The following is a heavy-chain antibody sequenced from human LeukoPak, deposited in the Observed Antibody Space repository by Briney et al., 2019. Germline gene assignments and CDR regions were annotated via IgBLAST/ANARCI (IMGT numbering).Heavy chain of an antibody. CDR1: GYTFTDYF. J-gene: IGHJ5*01. CDR3: ARMALDGGDSIGFDS. Sequence: ASVKVSCKASGYTFTDYFIHWVRQAPGQGLEWMGWINPNIGDASYAQKFQDRVTMTRDRSINTAYMELSRLTSDDTAVYCCARMALDGGDSIGFDSWGRGTLVTVSS. CDR2: INPNIGDA. V-gene: IGHV1-2*02. D-gene: IGHD2-21*02.